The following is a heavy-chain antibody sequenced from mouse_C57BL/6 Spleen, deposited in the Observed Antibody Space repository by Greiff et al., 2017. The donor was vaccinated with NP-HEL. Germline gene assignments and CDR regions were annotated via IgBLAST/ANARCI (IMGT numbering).Heavy chain of an antibody. CDR3: ARSGGLLREAMDY. Sequence: VQLQQSGAELVMPGASVKLSCKASGYTFTSYWMHWVKQRPGQGLEWIGEIDPYDSYTNYNQKFKGKSTLTVDKSSSTAYMQLSSLTSEDAAVYYCARSGGLLREAMDYWGQGTSVTVSS. D-gene: IGHD1-1*01. CDR2: IDPYDSYT. V-gene: IGHV1-69*01. J-gene: IGHJ4*01. CDR1: GYTFTSYW.